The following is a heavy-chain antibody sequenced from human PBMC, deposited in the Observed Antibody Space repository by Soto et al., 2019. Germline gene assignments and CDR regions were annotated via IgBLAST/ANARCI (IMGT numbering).Heavy chain of an antibody. CDR3: ARDPGTRLDSV. V-gene: IGHV4-31*03. CDR1: GGSISTGGYY. CDR2: LYSSGIT. D-gene: IGHD6-25*01. Sequence: QVQLQESGPGLVKPSQTLYLTCTVSGGSISTGGYYWNWIRQQPGKGLEWIGHLYSSGITHYNPSLKSRLTISIDTSKNQLSLKLSSVTAADTAGDYCARDPGTRLDSVWGQGTLVTVSS. J-gene: IGHJ4*02.